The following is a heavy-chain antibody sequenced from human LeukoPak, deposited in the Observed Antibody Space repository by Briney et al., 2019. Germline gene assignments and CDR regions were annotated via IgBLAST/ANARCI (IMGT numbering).Heavy chain of an antibody. CDR2: ISSSSSTI. Sequence: GGSLRLSCAASGFTFSSYSMNWVRQAPGKGLEWVSYISSSSSTIYYADSVKGRFTISRDNAKNSLYLQMNSLRAEDTAVYYCARGTYGRAYYFDYWGQGTLVTVSS. D-gene: IGHD1-26*01. J-gene: IGHJ4*02. CDR3: ARGTYGRAYYFDY. CDR1: GFTFSSYS. V-gene: IGHV3-48*01.